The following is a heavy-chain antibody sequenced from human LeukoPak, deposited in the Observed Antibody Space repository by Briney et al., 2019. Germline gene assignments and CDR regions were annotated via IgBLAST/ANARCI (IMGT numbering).Heavy chain of an antibody. V-gene: IGHV3-30-3*01. CDR3: ARAHSSGYYYAIYYYYGMDV. CDR1: GFTFSSYA. Sequence: PGGSLRLSCAASGFTFSSYAMHWVRQAPGKGLEWVAVISYDGSNKYYADSVKGRFTISRDNSKNTLYLQMNSLRAEDTAVYYCARAHSSGYYYAIYYYYGMDVWGQGTTVTVSS. CDR2: ISYDGSNK. D-gene: IGHD3-22*01. J-gene: IGHJ6*02.